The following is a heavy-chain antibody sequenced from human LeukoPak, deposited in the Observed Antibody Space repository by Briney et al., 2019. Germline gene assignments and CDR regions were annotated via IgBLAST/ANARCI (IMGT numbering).Heavy chain of an antibody. V-gene: IGHV3-30*02. CDR1: GFTFSGSG. Sequence: GGSLRLSCAAPGFTFSGSGMHWVRQAPGKGLEWVAFIRYHGSDKYYADSVKGRFTISRDNSKNTLYLQMNSLRAEDTAVYYCARDIGVGATYWFDPWGQGTLVTVSS. J-gene: IGHJ5*02. D-gene: IGHD1-26*01. CDR2: IRYHGSDK. CDR3: ARDIGVGATYWFDP.